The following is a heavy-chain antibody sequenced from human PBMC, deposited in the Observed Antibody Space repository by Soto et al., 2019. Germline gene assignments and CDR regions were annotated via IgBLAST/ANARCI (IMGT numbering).Heavy chain of an antibody. V-gene: IGHV3-30-3*01. Sequence: QVQLVESGGGVVQPGRSLRLSCAASGFTFSSYAMHWVRQAPGKGLEWVAVISYDGSNKYYADSVKGRFTISRDNSKNTLYRQSNSLRAEDMAVYNCAREESVVGTRRYYYGMDVWGQGTTVTVSS. CDR1: GFTFSSYA. J-gene: IGHJ6*02. CDR2: ISYDGSNK. CDR3: AREESVVGTRRYYYGMDV. D-gene: IGHD6-19*01.